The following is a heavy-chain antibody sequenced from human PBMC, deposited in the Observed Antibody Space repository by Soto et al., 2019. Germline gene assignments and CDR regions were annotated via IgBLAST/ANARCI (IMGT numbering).Heavy chain of an antibody. CDR2: IIPTFGTA. CDR3: ARATLDELDTVLNYFDY. V-gene: IGHV1-69*05. CDR1: GGTFSSYA. Sequence: GASVKVSCKASGGTFSSYAISWVRQAPGQGLEWMGGIIPTFGTANYAQKLQGRVTMTTDTSTSTAYMELRSLRSDDTAVYYCARATLDELDTVLNYFDYWGQGTLVTVSS. D-gene: IGHD5-18*01. J-gene: IGHJ4*02.